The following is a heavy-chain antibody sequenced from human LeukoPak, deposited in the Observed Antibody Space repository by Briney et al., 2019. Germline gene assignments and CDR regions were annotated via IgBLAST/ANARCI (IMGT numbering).Heavy chain of an antibody. Sequence: GRSLRLSCAASGFTFSTYSMQWVRQAPGKGLEWVAVISNDGSTKYYADSVKGRFSISRDNSEKMLYLQMNSLRVEDTAVYYXARXYGGHLGYFDHWGPGTLVTVSS. CDR2: ISNDGSTK. CDR3: ARXYGGHLGYFDH. D-gene: IGHD2-15*01. CDR1: GFTFSTYS. V-gene: IGHV3-30-3*01. J-gene: IGHJ4*02.